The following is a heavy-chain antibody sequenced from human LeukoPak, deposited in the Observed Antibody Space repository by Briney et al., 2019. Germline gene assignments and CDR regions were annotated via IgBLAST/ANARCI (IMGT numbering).Heavy chain of an antibody. Sequence: GGSLRLSCAASGFMFSSYSMNWVRQAPGKGLEWVSVIYSGGSTYYAGSVKGRFTISRDNSKNTLYLQMNSLRAEDTAVYYCASAFYGGNPDAGYWGQGTLVTVSS. D-gene: IGHD4-23*01. V-gene: IGHV3-66*01. CDR2: IYSGGST. CDR3: ASAFYGGNPDAGY. J-gene: IGHJ4*02. CDR1: GFMFSSYS.